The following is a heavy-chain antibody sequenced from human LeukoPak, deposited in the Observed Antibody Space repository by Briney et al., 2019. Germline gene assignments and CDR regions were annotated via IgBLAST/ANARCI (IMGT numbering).Heavy chain of an antibody. D-gene: IGHD3-10*01. CDR1: GFTFSSYW. CDR3: STGSGHAFDI. V-gene: IGHV3-74*01. J-gene: IGHJ3*02. CDR2: INSDGSST. Sequence: SGGSLGLSCAASGFTFSSYWVHWVRQVPGKGLVWVSRINSDGSSTSYADSVKGRFTISRDNAKNTLYVQMNSLRAEDTAVYYCSTGSGHAFDIWGRGTMVTVSS.